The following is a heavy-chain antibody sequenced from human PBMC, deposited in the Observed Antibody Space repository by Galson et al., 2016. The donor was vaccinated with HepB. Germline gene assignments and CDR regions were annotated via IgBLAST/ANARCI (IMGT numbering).Heavy chain of an antibody. Sequence: LRLSCAGTGFTFSTYAMSWVRQAPGKRLEWVSAISGSGDTTYYADSVKGRFSISRDNSKNTLYLQMSSLTAEDTAVYYCAKWSDAAATYWGQGALVTVSS. CDR3: AKWSDAAATY. V-gene: IGHV3-23*01. CDR2: ISGSGDTT. J-gene: IGHJ4*02. D-gene: IGHD6-13*01. CDR1: GFTFSTYA.